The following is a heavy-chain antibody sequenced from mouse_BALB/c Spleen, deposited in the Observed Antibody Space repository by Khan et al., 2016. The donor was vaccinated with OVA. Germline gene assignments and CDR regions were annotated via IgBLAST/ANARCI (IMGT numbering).Heavy chain of an antibody. CDR2: IYPGSDNT. V-gene: IGHV1-77*01. CDR3: AREWAAWFPY. J-gene: IGHJ3*01. Sequence: QVQLQQSGAELARPGASVTLSCKASGYTFTDYYINWMRQRTGQGLEWIGEIYPGSDNTYYNEKFKGKATLTADKSSSQAYLQLSSLTSEDAAVYFCAREWAAWFPYWGQGTMVTVSA. CDR1: GYTFTDYY.